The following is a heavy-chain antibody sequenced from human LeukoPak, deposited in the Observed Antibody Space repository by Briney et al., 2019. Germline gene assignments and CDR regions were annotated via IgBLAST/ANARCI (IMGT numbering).Heavy chain of an antibody. D-gene: IGHD4-17*01. V-gene: IGHV3-33*01. CDR1: GFTFRNYG. Sequence: GRSLRLSCAASGFTFRNYGMHWVRQAPGKGLEWVALIWFDGSDKSYADSVKGRFTISRDNAKNSLYLQMNSLRAEDTAVYYCARETTVTTALYYYYYGMDVWGQGTTVTVSS. J-gene: IGHJ6*02. CDR3: ARETTVTTALYYYYYGMDV. CDR2: IWFDGSDK.